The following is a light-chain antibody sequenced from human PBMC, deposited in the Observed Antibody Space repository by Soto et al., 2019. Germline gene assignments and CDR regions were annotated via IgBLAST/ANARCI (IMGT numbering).Light chain of an antibody. CDR3: QQYYTYAT. Sequence: VYKSPSTLSSEIKDSVTITCRASQKIRNLLAWYQQKAGRAPKPLIFDASTLRTGVPSRFSGSGSGSEFNFTFTGLQPDDFATYFTQQYYTYATFGHGTRLDIK. CDR2: DAS. CDR1: QKIRNL. V-gene: IGKV1-5*01. J-gene: IGKJ5*01.